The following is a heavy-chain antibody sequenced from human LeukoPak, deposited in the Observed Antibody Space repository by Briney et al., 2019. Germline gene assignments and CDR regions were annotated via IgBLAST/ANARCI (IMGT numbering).Heavy chain of an antibody. V-gene: IGHV3-66*02. CDR2: IYSGGST. CDR3: ASHVSRFLEWFSLDY. J-gene: IGHJ4*02. CDR1: GFTVSSNY. Sequence: GGSLRLSCAASGFTVSSNYMSWVRQAPGKGLEWVSDIYSGGSTYYANSVKGRFTISRDNSKNTLYLQMNSLRAEDTAVYYCASHVSRFLEWFSLDYWGQGTLVTVSS. D-gene: IGHD3-3*01.